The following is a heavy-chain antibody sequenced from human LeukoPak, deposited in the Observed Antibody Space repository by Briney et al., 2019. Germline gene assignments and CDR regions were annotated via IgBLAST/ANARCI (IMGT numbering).Heavy chain of an antibody. D-gene: IGHD1-26*01. Sequence: ASETVSRLATGYSSSSHSVYCSGQAPGLEIKWLGLINPTGSSTLYAQKFQGRVTMTRDMSTTTDYMELSSLRSDDTAVYYCAIDNSVGDVAWWFDPWGQGTLVTVSS. CDR3: AIDNSVGDVAWWFDP. V-gene: IGHV1-46*01. CDR2: INPTGSST. CDR1: GYSSSSHS. J-gene: IGHJ5*02.